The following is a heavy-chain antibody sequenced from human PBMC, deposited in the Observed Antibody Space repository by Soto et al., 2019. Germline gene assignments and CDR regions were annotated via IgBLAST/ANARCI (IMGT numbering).Heavy chain of an antibody. CDR3: ARDIGDLYYYYYGMDV. D-gene: IGHD2-21*02. J-gene: IGHJ6*02. CDR2: ISAYNGNT. CDR1: GYTFTSYG. Sequence: GASVKVSCKASGYTFTSYGISWVRQAPGQGLEWMGWISAYNGNTNYAQKLQGRVTMTTDTSTSTAYMELRSLRSDDTAVYYCARDIGDLYYYYYGMDVWGQGTTVTVSS. V-gene: IGHV1-18*01.